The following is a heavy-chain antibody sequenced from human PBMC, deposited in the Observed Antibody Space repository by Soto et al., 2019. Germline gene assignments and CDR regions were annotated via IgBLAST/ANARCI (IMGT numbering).Heavy chain of an antibody. CDR3: ARDVGFHYDGSPSGQFDF. D-gene: IGHD3-22*01. CDR1: GNSISTTNW. Sequence: QVELQESGPGLVKPSGTLSLTCAVFGNSISTTNWWSWVRQSPGKGLEWIGEIYHSGSSNYNPSLKSRVTLSLDKSKNQFYLKVTSVTAADTAVYYCARDVGFHYDGSPSGQFDFWGQGTLVIVSS. CDR2: IYHSGSS. V-gene: IGHV4-4*02. J-gene: IGHJ4*02.